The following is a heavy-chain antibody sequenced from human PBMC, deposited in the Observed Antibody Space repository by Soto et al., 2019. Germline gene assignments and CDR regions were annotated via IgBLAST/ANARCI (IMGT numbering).Heavy chain of an antibody. J-gene: IGHJ4*02. CDR1: GFTFSVSA. D-gene: IGHD3-3*01. CDR3: TSARITIFGVVISGGD. CDR2: IRSKAHSYAT. V-gene: IGHV3-73*01. Sequence: GGSLRLSCAASGFTFSVSAMHWVRQASGKGLEWVGRIRSKAHSYATAYAASVKGRFTISRDDSKNTAYLQMNSLKTEDTAVYSCTSARITIFGVVISGGDWGQGTLVTVSS.